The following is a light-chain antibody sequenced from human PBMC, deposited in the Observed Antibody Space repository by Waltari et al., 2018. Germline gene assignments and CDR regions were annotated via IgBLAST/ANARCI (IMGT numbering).Light chain of an antibody. Sequence: DVVMTQSPLSLPVTLGQPASISCRSSQSLVHSDGNTYLNWFQQRAGQSPRRLFYRVSNRDCGVPDRFSGIGSGTGFTLKISRVEAEDVGVYYCMQGTHWPWTFGQGTKVEIK. CDR1: QSLVHSDGNTY. CDR2: RVS. V-gene: IGKV2-30*02. J-gene: IGKJ1*01. CDR3: MQGTHWPWT.